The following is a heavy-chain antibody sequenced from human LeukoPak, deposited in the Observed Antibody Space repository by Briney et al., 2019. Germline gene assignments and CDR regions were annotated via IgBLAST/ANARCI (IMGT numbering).Heavy chain of an antibody. CDR1: GFSFSNYW. D-gene: IGHD3-3*01. Sequence: GGSLRLSCAASGFSFSNYWFHWVRQAPGEGLVWVSRTNEHGTIINYADSVKGRFTISRDNAKNTLYLQMYSLRAEDTAVYYCARGTIYGLDAFDIWGQGTMVTVSS. CDR3: ARGTIYGLDAFDI. J-gene: IGHJ3*02. CDR2: TNEHGTII. V-gene: IGHV3-74*01.